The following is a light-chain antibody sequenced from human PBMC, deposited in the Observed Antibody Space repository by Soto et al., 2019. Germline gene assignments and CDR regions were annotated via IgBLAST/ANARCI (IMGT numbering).Light chain of an antibody. Sequence: DIQMTQSPSSLSASIGDRVTITCRASQGTNNFLAWYQQKPGEAPKLLLYAASILRSGVPSRFSGSGSGTDFTLTISSLQPEDVATYYCQKYNSPPRTFGQGTRV. CDR3: QKYNSPPRT. CDR1: QGTNNF. J-gene: IGKJ1*01. V-gene: IGKV1-27*01. CDR2: AAS.